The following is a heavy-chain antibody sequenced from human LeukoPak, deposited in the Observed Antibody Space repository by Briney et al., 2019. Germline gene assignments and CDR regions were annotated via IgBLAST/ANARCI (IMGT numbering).Heavy chain of an antibody. CDR3: ARGYSYVYNY. J-gene: IGHJ4*02. Sequence: ASVKVSCKASGYTFTSYDINWVRQAPGQGLEWMGWINPNSGDTGYAKKFQGKVTMTRNTSISTAYMEVSSLRSEDMAVYYCARGYSYVYNYWGQGTLVTVSS. D-gene: IGHD5-18*01. CDR2: INPNSGDT. CDR1: GYTFTSYD. V-gene: IGHV1-8*01.